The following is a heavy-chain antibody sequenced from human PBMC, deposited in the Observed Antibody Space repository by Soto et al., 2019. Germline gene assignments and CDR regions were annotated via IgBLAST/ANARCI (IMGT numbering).Heavy chain of an antibody. D-gene: IGHD2-15*01. CDR2: INSDGSST. CDR3: ARDQGYCSGGSCYVAGY. V-gene: IGHV3-74*01. J-gene: IGHJ4*02. CDR1: GFTFSSYC. Sequence: EVQLVESGGGLVQPGGSLRLSCAASGFTFSSYCMHWVRQAPGKGLVWVSRINSDGSSTTYADSVKGRFTISRDNAKNTLYLQLNSLRAEDTAVYYCARDQGYCSGGSCYVAGYWGQGTLVTVSS.